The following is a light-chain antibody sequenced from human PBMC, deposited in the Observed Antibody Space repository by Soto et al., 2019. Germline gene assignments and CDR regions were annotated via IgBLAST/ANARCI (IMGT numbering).Light chain of an antibody. CDR3: SSYTSSSTLYV. J-gene: IGLJ1*01. V-gene: IGLV2-14*01. CDR1: SRDVGGYNY. CDR2: EVS. Sequence: QSALTQPASVSGSPGQSITISCTGTSRDVGGYNYVSWYQQHLGKAPKLMIYEVSNRPSGVSNRFSGSKSGNTASLTISGLQAEDEADYYCSSYTSSSTLYVFGTGTKVTVL.